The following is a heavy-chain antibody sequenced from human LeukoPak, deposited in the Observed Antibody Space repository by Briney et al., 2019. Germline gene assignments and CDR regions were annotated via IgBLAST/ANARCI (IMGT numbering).Heavy chain of an antibody. V-gene: IGHV3-73*01. J-gene: IGHJ4*02. CDR1: GFTFSGSA. D-gene: IGHD1-20*01. CDR2: IRSKANSYAT. CDR3: TRGGNWNGDFDY. Sequence: GGSLRLSCAASGFTFSGSAMHWVRQASGKGLEWVGRIRSKANSYATAYAASVKGRFTISRDDSKNMAYLQMNSLKTEDTAVYYCTRGGNWNGDFDYWGQGTLVTVSS.